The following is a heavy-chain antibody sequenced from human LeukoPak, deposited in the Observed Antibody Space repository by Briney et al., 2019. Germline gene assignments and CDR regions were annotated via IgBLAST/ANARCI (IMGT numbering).Heavy chain of an antibody. CDR2: IGSSSIPI. D-gene: IGHD1-26*01. J-gene: IGHJ4*02. CDR1: GFTFRTYA. CDR3: ARDGGMVGATPWGIFDT. V-gene: IGHV3-48*01. Sequence: GGSLRLSCVASGFTFRTYAMNWVRQAPGKGLEWVSYIGSSSIPIYYADSVKGRFTISRDNAKNALYLQMTSLRVEDTAVYYCARDGGMVGATPWGIFDTWGPGTLFSVSS.